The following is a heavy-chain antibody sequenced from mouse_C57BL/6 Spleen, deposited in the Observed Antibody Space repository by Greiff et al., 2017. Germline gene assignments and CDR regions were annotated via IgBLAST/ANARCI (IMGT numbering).Heavy chain of an antibody. J-gene: IGHJ1*03. V-gene: IGHV5-6*01. D-gene: IGHD1-1*01. CDR2: ISSGGSYT. CDR1: GFTFSSYG. CDR3: ARQGYYGSSYRYFDV. Sequence: EVQRVESGGDLVKPGGSLKLSCAASGFTFSSYGMSWVRQTPDKRLEWVATISSGGSYTYYPDSVKGRFTISRDNAKNTLYLQMSSLKSEDTAMYYCARQGYYGSSYRYFDVWGTGTTVTVSS.